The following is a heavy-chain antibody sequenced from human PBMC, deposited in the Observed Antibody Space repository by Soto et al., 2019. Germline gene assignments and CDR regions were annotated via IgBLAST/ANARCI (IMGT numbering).Heavy chain of an antibody. CDR2: ISGSGGST. CDR1: GFTFSSYA. Sequence: PGGSLRLSCAASGFTFSSYAMSWVRQAPGKGLEWVSAISGSGGSTYYADSVKGRFTISRDNSKNTLYLQMNSLRAEDTAVYYCANPRFYDRLYDSGVFYYPGLGFDYWGQGTLVTVSS. D-gene: IGHD3-22*01. J-gene: IGHJ4*02. V-gene: IGHV3-23*01. CDR3: ANPRFYDRLYDSGVFYYPGLGFDY.